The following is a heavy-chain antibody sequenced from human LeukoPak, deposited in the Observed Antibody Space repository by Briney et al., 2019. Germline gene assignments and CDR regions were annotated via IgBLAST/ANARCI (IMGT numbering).Heavy chain of an antibody. V-gene: IGHV3-23*01. CDR1: GFTFSSYA. J-gene: IGHJ4*02. Sequence: GGSLRLSCAASGFTFSSYAMSWVRQAPGKGLGWVSAISGSGGSTCYAGAENGRFTISRDNAKNTLYLQMNSLRAEDTAVYYCARVGYSYGPHYFDYWGQGTLVTVSS. D-gene: IGHD5-18*01. CDR2: ISGSGGST. CDR3: ARVGYSYGPHYFDY.